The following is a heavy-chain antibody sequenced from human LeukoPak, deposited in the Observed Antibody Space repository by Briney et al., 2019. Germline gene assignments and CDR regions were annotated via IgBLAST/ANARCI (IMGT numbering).Heavy chain of an antibody. D-gene: IGHD3-22*01. CDR2: INQDGSEK. CDR3: AILGDSSWYLDL. Sequence: PGGSLRLSCAASGFTFNGFSMTWVRQAPGKGLEWVANINQDGSEKSYVDSVKGRFTISGDNAKNSVYLHMTGLRAEDTAVYYCAILGDSSWYLDLWGRGTLVTVSS. CDR1: GFTFNGFS. V-gene: IGHV3-7*01. J-gene: IGHJ2*01.